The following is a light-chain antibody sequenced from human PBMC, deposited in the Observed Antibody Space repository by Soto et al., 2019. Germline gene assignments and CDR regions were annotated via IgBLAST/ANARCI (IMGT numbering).Light chain of an antibody. Sequence: QSVLTQPASVSGSPGQSITISCTGTNSDIGGFNYVSWYQQHPGKAPKLMIYEVTNRPSGVSNRFSGSKSGNTASLTISGLQSEDEADYYCGSYRSGGTAVFGGGTKLTVL. CDR2: EVT. J-gene: IGLJ2*01. CDR1: NSDIGGFNY. CDR3: GSYRSGGTAV. V-gene: IGLV2-14*01.